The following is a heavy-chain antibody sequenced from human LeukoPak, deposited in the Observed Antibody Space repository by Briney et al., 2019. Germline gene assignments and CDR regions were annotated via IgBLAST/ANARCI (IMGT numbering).Heavy chain of an antibody. V-gene: IGHV1-8*03. CDR1: GYTFTSYD. CDR2: MNPNSGNT. J-gene: IGHJ4*02. Sequence: ASVKVSCKASGYTFTSYDINWVRQGTGQGLEWMGWMNPNSGNTGYAQKFQGRVTITRNTTISTAYMELSGLRSEDTAVYYCARGRSTGFPYYFEYWGQGTLVTVSS. CDR3: ARGRSTGFPYYFEY.